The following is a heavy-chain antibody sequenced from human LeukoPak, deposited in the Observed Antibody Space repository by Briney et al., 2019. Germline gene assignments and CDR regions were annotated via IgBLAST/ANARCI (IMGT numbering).Heavy chain of an antibody. CDR2: INHSGGT. CDR3: ARGSRIFLQH. J-gene: IGHJ1*01. V-gene: IGHV4-34*01. Sequence: PSETLSLTCAVYSGSFSSYYWSWIRHPPGKGLEWIGEINHSGGTDYNPSLKSRVTISVDTSKNQCSLKLNSVTAADTAVYYCARGSRIFLQHWGQGTLVTVSS. D-gene: IGHD2/OR15-2a*01. CDR1: SGSFSSYY.